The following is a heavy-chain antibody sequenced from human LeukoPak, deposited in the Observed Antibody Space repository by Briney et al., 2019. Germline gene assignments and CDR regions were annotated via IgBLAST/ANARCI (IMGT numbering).Heavy chain of an antibody. D-gene: IGHD3-10*01. V-gene: IGHV4-34*01. CDR3: ATISSGAFDY. CDR1: GGSFSGYY. Sequence: PPETLSLTCAVYGGSFSGYYWSWIRRPPGKGLEWIGEINHSGSTNYNPSLKSRVTMSVDTSKNQFSLKLSSVTAADTAVYYCATISSGAFDYWGQGTLVTVSS. J-gene: IGHJ4*02. CDR2: INHSGST.